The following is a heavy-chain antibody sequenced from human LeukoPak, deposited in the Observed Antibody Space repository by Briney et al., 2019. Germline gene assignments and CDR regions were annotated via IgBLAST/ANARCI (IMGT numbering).Heavy chain of an antibody. V-gene: IGHV1-69*06. D-gene: IGHD6-13*01. CDR2: IIPIFGTA. J-gene: IGHJ4*02. Sequence: ASVKVSCKASGGTFSSYAISWVRQAPGQGLEWMGGIIPIFGTANYAQKFQGRVTITADKSTSTAYMELSSLRSEDTAVYYCARASYSSSWYVSVRNRRPSGYDYWGQGTLVTASS. CDR1: GGTFSSYA. CDR3: ARASYSSSWYVSVRNRRPSGYDY.